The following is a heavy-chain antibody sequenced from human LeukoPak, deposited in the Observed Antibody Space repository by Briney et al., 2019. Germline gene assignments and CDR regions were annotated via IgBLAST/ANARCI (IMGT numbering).Heavy chain of an antibody. CDR1: GYTLTELS. D-gene: IGHD3-3*01. CDR3: ATGRPTIFGVFGYMDV. CDR2: FDPEDGET. V-gene: IGHV1-24*01. Sequence: ASVKVSCKASGYTLTELSMHWVRQAPGKGLEWMGGFDPEDGETIYAQKFQGRVTMTEDTSTDTAYMELSSLRSEDTAVYYCATGRPTIFGVFGYMDVWGKGTTVTVSS. J-gene: IGHJ6*03.